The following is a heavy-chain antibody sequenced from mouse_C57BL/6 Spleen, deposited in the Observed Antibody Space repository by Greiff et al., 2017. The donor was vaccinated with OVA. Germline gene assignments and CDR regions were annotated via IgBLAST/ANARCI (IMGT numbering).Heavy chain of an antibody. CDR3: ARDGDYAMDY. J-gene: IGHJ4*01. Sequence: EVHLVESGPGLVKPSQSLSLTCSVTGYSITSGYYWNWIRQFPGNKLEWMGYISYDGSNNYNPFLKNRISITRDTSKNQFFLKLNSVTTEDTATYYCARDGDYAMDYWGQGTSVTVSS. CDR2: ISYDGSN. V-gene: IGHV3-6*01. CDR1: GYSITSGYY.